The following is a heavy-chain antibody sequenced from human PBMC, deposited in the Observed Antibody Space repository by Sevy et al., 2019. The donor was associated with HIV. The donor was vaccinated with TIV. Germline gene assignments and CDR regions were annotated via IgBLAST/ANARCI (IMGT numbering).Heavy chain of an antibody. Sequence: GGSLRLSCAASGFTFSSHGMHWVRQAPGKGLEWVAVISYDGSYKSYGDSVKGRFTISRDDSKNTLYLRMNSLRPEDTAVYYCARDSGYSINWYPAYWGQGTLVTVSS. D-gene: IGHD6-13*01. V-gene: IGHV3-30*03. CDR2: ISYDGSYK. CDR1: GFTFSSHG. CDR3: ARDSGYSINWYPAY. J-gene: IGHJ4*02.